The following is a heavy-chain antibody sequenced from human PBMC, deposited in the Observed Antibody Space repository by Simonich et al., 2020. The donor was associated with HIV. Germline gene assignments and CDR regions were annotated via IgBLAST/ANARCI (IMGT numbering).Heavy chain of an antibody. Sequence: QVQLVQSGAEVKKPGDSVKVSCKVSGYTLTELSMYWGRQAPGKGVEWMVGVKPEDGETIYALKVQGRVTMPEDSSTDTAHMELSSLTSEDTAVYFCAAVKYYYDSSGSSYDGVDVWGQGTMVTVSS. CDR3: AAVKYYYDSSGSSYDGVDV. J-gene: IGHJ3*01. V-gene: IGHV1-24*01. D-gene: IGHD3-22*01. CDR2: VKPEDGET. CDR1: GYTLTELS.